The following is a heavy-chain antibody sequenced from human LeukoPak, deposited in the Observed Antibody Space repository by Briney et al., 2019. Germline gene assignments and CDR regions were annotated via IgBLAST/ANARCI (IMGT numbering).Heavy chain of an antibody. Sequence: GGSLRLSCAASGFTVSSNYINWVRQAPGKGLEWVSLIYGSTSADYADSVKGRFTISRDNSKNTLYLQMNSLRAEDTAVYYCARDYSNYYYYHYMDVWGKGTTVTVSS. J-gene: IGHJ6*03. V-gene: IGHV3-66*01. CDR2: IYGSTSA. D-gene: IGHD4-11*01. CDR3: ARDYSNYYYYHYMDV. CDR1: GFTVSSNY.